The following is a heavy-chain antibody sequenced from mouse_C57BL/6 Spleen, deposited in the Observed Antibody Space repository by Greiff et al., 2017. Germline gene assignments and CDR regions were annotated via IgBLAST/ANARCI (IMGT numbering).Heavy chain of an antibody. CDR1: GFSLTSYG. D-gene: IGHD4-1*02. Sequence: VMLVESGPGLVQPSQSLSITCTVSGFSLTSYGVHWVRQSPGKGLEWLGVIWRGGSTDYNAAFMSRLSITKDNSKSQVFFKMNSLQAEYTAIYYCAKKGSTDWYFDVWGTGTTVTVSS. V-gene: IGHV2-5*01. CDR2: IWRGGST. CDR3: AKKGSTDWYFDV. J-gene: IGHJ1*03.